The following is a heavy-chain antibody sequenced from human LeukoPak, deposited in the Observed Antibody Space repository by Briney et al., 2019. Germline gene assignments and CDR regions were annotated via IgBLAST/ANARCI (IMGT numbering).Heavy chain of an antibody. D-gene: IGHD2-2*01. CDR3: AKDADIVVSSYFDY. CDR2: IRYDGSNK. V-gene: IGHV3-30*02. J-gene: IGHJ4*02. CDR1: GSTFNNYG. Sequence: GGSLRLSCAASGSTFNNYGMHWVRQAPGKGLEWVAFIRYDGSNKYYADSVKGRFTISRDNSKNTLYVQMNSLRAEDTAVYYCAKDADIVVSSYFDYWGQGTLVTVSS.